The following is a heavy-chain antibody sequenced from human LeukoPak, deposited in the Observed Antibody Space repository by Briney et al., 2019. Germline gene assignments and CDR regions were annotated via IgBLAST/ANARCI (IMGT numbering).Heavy chain of an antibody. Sequence: TLSLTCAVSGASISSSRYYWGWIRQPPGKGLEWIGTIYSGGSTYYNPSLKTRVTISVDTSKNQFSLELSSVTAADTAVYYCARQPPGCTTSSCYSRWFDPWGQGTLVTVSS. CDR1: GASISSSRYY. D-gene: IGHD2-2*01. J-gene: IGHJ5*02. CDR2: IYSGGST. CDR3: ARQPPGCTTSSCYSRWFDP. V-gene: IGHV4-39*01.